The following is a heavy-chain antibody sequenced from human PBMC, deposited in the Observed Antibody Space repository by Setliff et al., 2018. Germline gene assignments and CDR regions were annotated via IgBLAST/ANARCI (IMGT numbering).Heavy chain of an antibody. CDR2: MNPNSGNT. CDR1: GYTFTSYD. V-gene: IGHV1-8*02. CDR3: ARSESWFGDY. D-gene: IGHD3-10*01. Sequence: ASVKVSCKASGYTFTSYDINWVRQATGQGLEWMGWMNPNSGNTGYAQKFQGRVTMTTDTSTSTAYMELRSLRSDDTAVYYCARSESWFGDYWGQGTLVTVSS. J-gene: IGHJ4*02.